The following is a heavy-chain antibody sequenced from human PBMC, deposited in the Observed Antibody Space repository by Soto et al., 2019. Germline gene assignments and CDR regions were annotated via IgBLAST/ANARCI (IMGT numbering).Heavy chain of an antibody. V-gene: IGHV5-10-1*01. J-gene: IGHJ6*02. Sequence: GESLKISSKGSGYSFTSYWISWVRQMPGKGLEWMGRIDPSDSYTNYSPSFQGHVTISADKSISTAYLQWSSPKASDTAMYYCARQGELLNGIDFWGQGTTVTVSS. D-gene: IGHD1-26*01. CDR3: ARQGELLNGIDF. CDR1: GYSFTSYW. CDR2: IDPSDSYT.